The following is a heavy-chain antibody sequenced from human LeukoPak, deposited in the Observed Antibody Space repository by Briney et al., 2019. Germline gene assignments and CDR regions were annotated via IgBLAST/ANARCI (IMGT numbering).Heavy chain of an antibody. Sequence: GGSLRLSCAASGFTFSDYYMSWIRQAPGKGLEWVSYISSSGSSIYYADSVKGRFTISRDNAKNSLYLQMKSLRAEDTAVYYCASVFVNLRGSTNDAFDIWGQGTMVTVSS. V-gene: IGHV3-11*01. J-gene: IGHJ3*02. CDR3: ASVFVNLRGSTNDAFDI. CDR1: GFTFSDYY. D-gene: IGHD4-23*01. CDR2: ISSSGSSI.